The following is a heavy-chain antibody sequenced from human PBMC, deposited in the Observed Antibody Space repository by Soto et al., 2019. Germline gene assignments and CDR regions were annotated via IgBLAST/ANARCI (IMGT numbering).Heavy chain of an antibody. CDR2: IEHDGSNR. V-gene: IGHV3-30-3*01. D-gene: IGHD3-22*01. Sequence: GGSLRLSCIVSEFSFRSFAMQWVRQAPGKGLEWVAVIEHDGSNREYADSVKGRFTISRDNSKSTLYLQMNSMRAEDTAVYYCARSFFDGSSGRFDNWGQGTLVTVSS. CDR3: ARSFFDGSSGRFDN. J-gene: IGHJ4*02. CDR1: EFSFRSFA.